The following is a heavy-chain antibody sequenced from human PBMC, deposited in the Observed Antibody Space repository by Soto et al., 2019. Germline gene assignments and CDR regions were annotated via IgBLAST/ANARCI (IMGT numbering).Heavy chain of an antibody. D-gene: IGHD3-3*01. J-gene: IGHJ3*02. Sequence: SVKVSCKASGGTFSSYAISWVRQAPGQGLEWMGGIIPIFGTANYAQKFQGRVTITADESTSTAYMELSSLRSEDTAVYYCARDRYTIFGAGDAFDIWGQGTLVTVSS. CDR2: IIPIFGTA. CDR1: GGTFSSYA. V-gene: IGHV1-69*13. CDR3: ARDRYTIFGAGDAFDI.